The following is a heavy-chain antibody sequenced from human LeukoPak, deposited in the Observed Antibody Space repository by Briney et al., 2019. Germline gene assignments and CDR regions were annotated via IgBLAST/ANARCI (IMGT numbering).Heavy chain of an antibody. CDR3: ARVERVRGVSNAWWFDP. V-gene: IGHV3-21*01. CDR1: GFTFSSYS. J-gene: IGHJ5*02. D-gene: IGHD3-10*01. Sequence: GGSLRLSCAASGFTFSSYSMNWVRQAPGKGLEWVSSISSSSSYIYYADSVKGRFTISRDNAKNSLYLQMNSLRAEDTAVYYCARVERVRGVSNAWWFDPWGQGTLVTVSS. CDR2: ISSSSSYI.